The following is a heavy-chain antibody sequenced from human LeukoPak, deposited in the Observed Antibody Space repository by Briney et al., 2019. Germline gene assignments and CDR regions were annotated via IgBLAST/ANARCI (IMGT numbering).Heavy chain of an antibody. CDR3: ATPLDYYDSSGYHQGGD. Sequence: GGSLRLSCAASGFAFSRYWMTWVRQAPGKGLEWVANIKEDGSKKNYVDSVKGRFTISRDNAKNSLYLQMNSLRAEDTAVYYCATPLDYYDSSGYHQGGDWGQGTLVTVSS. D-gene: IGHD3-22*01. J-gene: IGHJ4*02. CDR2: IKEDGSKK. V-gene: IGHV3-7*03. CDR1: GFAFSRYW.